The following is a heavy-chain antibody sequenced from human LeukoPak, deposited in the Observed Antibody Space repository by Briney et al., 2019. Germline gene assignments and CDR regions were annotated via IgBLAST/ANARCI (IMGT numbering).Heavy chain of an antibody. CDR1: GFTVSSNY. CDR2: IAFDGSNA. D-gene: IGHD4-17*01. V-gene: IGHV3-30-3*01. CDR3: SRGRYGDYSRSGYYYGMDV. J-gene: IGHJ6*02. Sequence: PGGSLRLSCAASGFTVSSNYMSWVRQAPGKGLEWVAVIAFDGSNALYADSVKGRFTISRDISKSTLYLEMNSLKAEDSAIYYCSRGRYGDYSRSGYYYGMDVWGQGTTVTVSS.